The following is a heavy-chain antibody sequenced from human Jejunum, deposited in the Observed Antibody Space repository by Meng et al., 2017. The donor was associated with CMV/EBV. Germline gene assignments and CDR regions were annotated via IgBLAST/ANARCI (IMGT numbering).Heavy chain of an antibody. V-gene: IGHV4-59*01. J-gene: IGHJ6*02. CDR3: ARDTFARRNGMDV. CDR2: VYHSGTT. Sequence: VSGASLTDSYWAWIRQTPGKGLEWIGYVYHSGTTHYSPSLKSRVAISVDTSKNQFSLRLNSVTAADTALYYCARDTFARRNGMDVWGQGITVTVSS. CDR1: GASLTDSY.